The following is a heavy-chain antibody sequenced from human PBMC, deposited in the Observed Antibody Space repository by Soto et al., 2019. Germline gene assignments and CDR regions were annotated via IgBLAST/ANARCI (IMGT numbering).Heavy chain of an antibody. CDR2: IYPGDSDT. D-gene: IGHD2-2*01. Sequence: PGESLKISCKGSGYSFSTNWIGWVRQMPGKGLEWMGIIYPGDSDTRYSPSFQGQVTISADKSISTAYLQWSSLKASDTAMYYCARLGCSTTSCPSSWFDPWGQGTLVTVSS. V-gene: IGHV5-51*01. J-gene: IGHJ5*02. CDR1: GYSFSTNW. CDR3: ARLGCSTTSCPSSWFDP.